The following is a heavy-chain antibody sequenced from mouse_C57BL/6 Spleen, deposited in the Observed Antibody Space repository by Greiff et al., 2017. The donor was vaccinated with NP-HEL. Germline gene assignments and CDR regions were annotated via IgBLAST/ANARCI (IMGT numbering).Heavy chain of an antibody. CDR2: IYPGDGDT. CDR3: ASRGYYGDFDV. CDR1: GYAFSSSW. D-gene: IGHD3-3*01. V-gene: IGHV1-82*01. J-gene: IGHJ1*03. Sequence: QVQLKQSGPELVKPGASVKISCKASGYAFSSSWMNWVKQRPGKGLEWIGRIYPGDGDTNYNGKFKGKATLTADKSSSTAYMQLSSLTSEDSAVYFCASRGYYGDFDVWGTGTTVTVSS.